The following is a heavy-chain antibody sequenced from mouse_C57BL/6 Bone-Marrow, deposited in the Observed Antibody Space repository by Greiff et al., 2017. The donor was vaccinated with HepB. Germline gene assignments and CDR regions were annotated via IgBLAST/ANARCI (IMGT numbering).Heavy chain of an antibody. D-gene: IGHD1-1*01. CDR2: INPGSGGT. CDR1: GYTFTSYG. Sequence: QVQLKESGAELARPGASVKLSCKASGYTFTSYGISWVKQRTGQGLEWIGEINPGSGGTNYNEKFKGKATLTADKSSSTAYMQLSSLTSEDSAVYFCARFLLYYSDYWGQGTTLTVSS. V-gene: IGHV1-81*01. CDR3: ARFLLYYSDY. J-gene: IGHJ2*01.